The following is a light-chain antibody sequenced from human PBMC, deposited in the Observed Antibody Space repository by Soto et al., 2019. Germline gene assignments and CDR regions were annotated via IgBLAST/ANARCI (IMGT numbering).Light chain of an antibody. CDR3: QQYGSSLT. CDR1: QSVSTY. Sequence: EIVLSQSPATLSLSPGERATLSCRASQSVSTYLAWYQQKPGQAPRLLIYDASNRATGIPARFSGSGSGTDFTLTISRLEPEDFAVYYCQQYGSSLTFGQATRLAI. J-gene: IGKJ5*01. CDR2: DAS. V-gene: IGKV3-11*01.